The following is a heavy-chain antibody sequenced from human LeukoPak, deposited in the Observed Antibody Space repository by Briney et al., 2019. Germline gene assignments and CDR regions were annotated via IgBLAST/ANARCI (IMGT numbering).Heavy chain of an antibody. Sequence: GGSLRLSCAASGFTFSSYAMSWVRQAPGKGLEWVSAISGSGGSTYYADSVKGRFTISRDDSKNTLYLQMNSLRAEDTAVYYCAKLGRFAFWSGYDMDNWFDPWGQGTLVTVSS. CDR2: ISGSGGST. CDR1: GFTFSSYA. D-gene: IGHD3-3*01. CDR3: AKLGRFAFWSGYDMDNWFDP. V-gene: IGHV3-23*01. J-gene: IGHJ5*02.